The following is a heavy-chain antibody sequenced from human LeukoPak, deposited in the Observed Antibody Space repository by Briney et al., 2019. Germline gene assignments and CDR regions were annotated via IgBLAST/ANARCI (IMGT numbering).Heavy chain of an antibody. CDR2: ISSSSSTI. J-gene: IGHJ6*03. D-gene: IGHD4-11*01. CDR1: GFTFSSYS. V-gene: IGHV3-48*01. CDR3: ERVVLDPTVTTAYYMDV. Sequence: GGSLRLSCAASGFTFSSYSMNWVRQAPGKGLEWVSYISSSSSTIYYADSVKGRFTISRDNAKNSLYLQMNSLRAEDTAVYYCERVVLDPTVTTAYYMDVWGKGTTVTVSS.